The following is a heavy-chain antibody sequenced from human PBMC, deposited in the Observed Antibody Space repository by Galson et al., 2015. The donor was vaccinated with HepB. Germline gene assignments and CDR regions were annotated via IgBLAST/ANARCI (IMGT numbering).Heavy chain of an antibody. J-gene: IGHJ4*02. D-gene: IGHD2-15*01. CDR2: INHSGST. Sequence: ETLSLTCAVYGGSFRGYYWSWIRQPPGKGLEWIGEINHSGSTNYNPSLKSRVTISVDTSKNQLSLKLSCVTAADTAVYYCARGVYCSGGSCYYSPIDYWGQGTLVTVS. CDR3: ARGVYCSGGSCYYSPIDY. CDR1: GGSFRGYY. V-gene: IGHV4-34*01.